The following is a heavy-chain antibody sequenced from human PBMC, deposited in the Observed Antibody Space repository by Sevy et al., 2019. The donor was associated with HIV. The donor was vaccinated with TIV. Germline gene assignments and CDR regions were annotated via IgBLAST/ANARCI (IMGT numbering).Heavy chain of an antibody. CDR2: IKQDESEK. CDR3: AKGNSGSFDY. V-gene: IGHV3-7*01. Sequence: GGSLRLSCAASGFSFSTYWMHWVRQAPGKGLEWVANIKQDESEKYYVASAKGRFTISSDKAKNSVYLEMNSLRPEDTAIYYCAKGNSGSFDYWGQGTLVTVSS. J-gene: IGHJ4*02. CDR1: GFSFSTYW. D-gene: IGHD3-22*01.